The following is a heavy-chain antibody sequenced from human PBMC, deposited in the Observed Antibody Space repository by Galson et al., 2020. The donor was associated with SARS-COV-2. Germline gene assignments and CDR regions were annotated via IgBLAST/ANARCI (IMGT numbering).Heavy chain of an antibody. CDR3: ARDQGVGATFLTVAVYYYYGMDV. CDR2: ISYDGSNK. D-gene: IGHD1-26*01. V-gene: IGHV3-30-3*01. CDR1: GFTFSSYA. Sequence: GESLKISCAASGFTFSSYAMHWVRQAPGKGLEWVAVISYDGSNKYYADSVKGRFTISRDNSKNTLYLQMNSLRAEDTAVYYCARDQGVGATFLTVAVYYYYGMDVWGQGTTVTVSS. J-gene: IGHJ6*02.